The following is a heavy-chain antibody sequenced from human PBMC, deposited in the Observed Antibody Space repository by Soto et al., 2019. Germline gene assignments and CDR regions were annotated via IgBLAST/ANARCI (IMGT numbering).Heavy chain of an antibody. J-gene: IGHJ6*02. D-gene: IGHD6-13*01. Sequence: QVQLVQSGAEVKKPGSSVKVSCKASGGTFSSYAISWVRQAPGQGLEWMGGIIPIFGTANYAQKFQGRVTITADESTSPAYMELSSLRSEDTAVYYCARMAAAGSIYYYYYGMDVWGQGTTVTVSS. V-gene: IGHV1-69*12. CDR3: ARMAAAGSIYYYYYGMDV. CDR1: GGTFSSYA. CDR2: IIPIFGTA.